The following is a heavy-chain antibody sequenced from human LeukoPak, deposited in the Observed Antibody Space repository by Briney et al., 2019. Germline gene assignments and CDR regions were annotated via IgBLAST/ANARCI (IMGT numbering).Heavy chain of an antibody. CDR1: GYTFTSYY. CDR2: INPSGGST. V-gene: IGHV1-46*01. CDR3: ASSPPTYYDFWSGSRTYYYYYMDV. D-gene: IGHD3-3*01. J-gene: IGHJ6*03. Sequence: ASVKVSCKASGYTFTSYYMHWVRQAPGQGLEWMGIINPSGGSTSYAQKFQGRVTMTRDTSTSTVYMELSSLRSEDTAVYYCASSPPTYYDFWSGSRTYYYYYMDVWGKGTTVTVSS.